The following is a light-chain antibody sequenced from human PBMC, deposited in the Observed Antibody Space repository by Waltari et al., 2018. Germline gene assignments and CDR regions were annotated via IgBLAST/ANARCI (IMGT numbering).Light chain of an antibody. CDR3: CAYVGNNNFV. Sequence: QSALTQPASVSGSPGQSITISCTGTSSNIGTYNLVSWYQQLPGKAPKLMIYGGSRRPPGISSRFSGSRSGNTASLTISGLQADDEADYYCCAYVGNNNFVFGNGTKVTVL. J-gene: IGLJ1*01. CDR2: GGS. V-gene: IGLV2-23*01. CDR1: SSNIGTYNL.